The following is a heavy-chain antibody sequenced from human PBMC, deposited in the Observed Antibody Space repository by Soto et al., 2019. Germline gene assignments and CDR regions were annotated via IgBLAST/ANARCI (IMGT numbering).Heavy chain of an antibody. CDR3: VKERYAQLWLEDYGMDV. Sequence: QVQLVESGGGVVQPGRSLRLSRAASGFTFSSYGIHWVRQAPGKGLEWVALITYDGTDKYYADSVKGRFIISRDNSKNTLYLQMSSLGPEDTAVYHCVKERYAQLWLEDYGMDVWGQATTVTV. CDR1: GFTFSSYG. J-gene: IGHJ6*02. V-gene: IGHV3-30*18. CDR2: ITYDGTDK. D-gene: IGHD5-18*01.